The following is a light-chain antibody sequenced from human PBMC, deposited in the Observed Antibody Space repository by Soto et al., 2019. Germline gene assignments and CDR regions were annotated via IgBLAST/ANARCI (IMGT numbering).Light chain of an antibody. J-gene: IGKJ1*01. V-gene: IGKV1-5*03. CDR2: KAS. CDR3: QHYNSYSEA. CDR1: QSISSW. Sequence: IPLTQSPCSISATVGDGGTSTCRASQSISSWLAWYQQKPGKAPKLLIYKASTLESGVPSRFSGSGSGTEFTLTISSLQPDDFATYYCQHYNSYSEAFGQGTKVDI.